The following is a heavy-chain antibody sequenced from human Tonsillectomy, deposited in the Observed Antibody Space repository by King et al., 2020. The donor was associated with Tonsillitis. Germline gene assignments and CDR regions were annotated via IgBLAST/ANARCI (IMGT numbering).Heavy chain of an antibody. D-gene: IGHD6-13*01. Sequence: VQLVESGGGLVKPGGSLRLSCAASGFTFSDAWMSWVRQAPGKGLEWVGRIKSKTDGETRDYIASVTGRFTISRDDSKNTLYLQMNSLKTEDTAVYYCTTTRRVTAAGTGGDFDYWGQGTLVTVSS. CDR2: IKSKTDGETR. CDR1: GFTFSDAW. V-gene: IGHV3-15*01. CDR3: TTTRRVTAAGTGGDFDY. J-gene: IGHJ4*02.